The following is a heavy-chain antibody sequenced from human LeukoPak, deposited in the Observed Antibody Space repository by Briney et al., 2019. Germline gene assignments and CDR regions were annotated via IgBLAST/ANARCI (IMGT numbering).Heavy chain of an antibody. CDR3: ARVAYGGSYFGYFPFDY. Sequence: PSETLSLTCAVYGGSFSGYYWSWIRQPPGKGLEWIGEISHSGRTKYNPSLKSRVTISVDTSKNQISLKLSSVTAVDTAVYYCARVAYGGSYFGYFPFDYWGQGTLVTVSS. D-gene: IGHD1-26*01. J-gene: IGHJ4*02. CDR1: GGSFSGYY. CDR2: ISHSGRT. V-gene: IGHV4-34*01.